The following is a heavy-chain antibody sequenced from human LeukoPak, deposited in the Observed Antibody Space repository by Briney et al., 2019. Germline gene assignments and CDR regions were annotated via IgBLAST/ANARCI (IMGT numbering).Heavy chain of an antibody. J-gene: IGHJ4*02. Sequence: ASVKVSCKASGYTFTSYYMHWVRQAPGQGLEWMGIINPSGGSTSYAQKFQGRVTMTRDTSTSTVYMELSSLRSEDTAVYYCASSASTAYYYDSSGINYRGQGTLVTVSS. CDR2: INPSGGST. CDR3: ASSASTAYYYDSSGINY. V-gene: IGHV1-46*01. CDR1: GYTFTSYY. D-gene: IGHD3-22*01.